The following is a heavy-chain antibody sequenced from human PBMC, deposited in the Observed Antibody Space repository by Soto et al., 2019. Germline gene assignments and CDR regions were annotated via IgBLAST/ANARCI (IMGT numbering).Heavy chain of an antibody. CDR1: GFTFSRDW. V-gene: IGHV3-74*01. CDR2: IKGDGTIT. CDR3: ARGGLGNYYNDY. J-gene: IGHJ4*02. D-gene: IGHD3-10*01. Sequence: EVQLVESGGGLVQPGGSLRLSCAASGFTFSRDWMHWVRQSPGKGLVWVSRIKGDGTITNYADSVKGRFTTSRDNVKNTVYLKLNSLTTEDTAVYYCARGGLGNYYNDYWGQGTLVTVSS.